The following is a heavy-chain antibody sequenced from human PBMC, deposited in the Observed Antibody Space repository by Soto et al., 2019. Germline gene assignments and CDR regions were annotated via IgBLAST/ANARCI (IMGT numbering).Heavy chain of an antibody. CDR1: GFTFSSYW. J-gene: IGHJ6*02. CDR3: ARVHRNVLMVYATHYYYYGMDV. Sequence: EVQLVESGGGLVQPGGSLRLSCAASGFTFSSYWMSWVRQAPGKGLEWVANIKQDGSEKYYVDSVKGRFTISRDNAKNSLYLQMNSLRAEDTAVYYCARVHRNVLMVYATHYYYYGMDVWGQGTTVTVSS. CDR2: IKQDGSEK. V-gene: IGHV3-7*03. D-gene: IGHD2-8*01.